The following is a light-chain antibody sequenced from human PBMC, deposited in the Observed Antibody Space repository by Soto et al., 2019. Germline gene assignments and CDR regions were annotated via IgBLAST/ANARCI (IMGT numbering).Light chain of an antibody. Sequence: EIGLTQSPGTLSLSPGERATLSCRASQSVSSSHLAWYQQKPGQAPRVLIYGISSRATGTPDRFSGSGSGTDFTLTISRLEPEDFAVYYCQQYDISPFTFGPGTKVHIK. CDR3: QQYDISPFT. CDR1: QSVSSSH. CDR2: GIS. J-gene: IGKJ3*01. V-gene: IGKV3-20*01.